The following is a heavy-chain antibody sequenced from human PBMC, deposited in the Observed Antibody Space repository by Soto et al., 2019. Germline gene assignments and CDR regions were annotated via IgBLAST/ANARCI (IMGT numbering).Heavy chain of an antibody. CDR1: GGSFSGYY. CDR3: AREDYYGSGSYYRPAYYYYGMDV. D-gene: IGHD3-10*01. J-gene: IGHJ6*02. CDR2: INHSGST. V-gene: IGHV4-34*01. Sequence: SETLSLTCAVCGGSFSGYYWSWIRQPPGKGLEWIGEINHSGSTNYNPSLKSRVTISVDTSKNQFSLKLSSVTAADTAVYYCAREDYYGSGSYYRPAYYYYGMDVWGQGTTVTVSS.